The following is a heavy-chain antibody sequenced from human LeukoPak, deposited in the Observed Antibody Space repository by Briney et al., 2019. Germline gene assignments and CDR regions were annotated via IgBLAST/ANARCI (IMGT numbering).Heavy chain of an antibody. D-gene: IGHD1-1*01. CDR1: GFTVSAYY. Sequence: PGGSLRLSCAASGFTVSAYYMSWVRQAPGKGLEXXSVLFGGGTIYYADSVNGRFTISRDNSKNTLYLQLNSLRAEDTAVYYCARGPRVATYYYFDYWGQGTLVTVSS. J-gene: IGHJ4*02. CDR3: ARGPRVATYYYFDY. CDR2: LFGGGTI. V-gene: IGHV3-53*01.